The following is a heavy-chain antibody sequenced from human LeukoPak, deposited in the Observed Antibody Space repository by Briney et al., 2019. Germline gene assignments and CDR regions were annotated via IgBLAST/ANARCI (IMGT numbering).Heavy chain of an antibody. J-gene: IGHJ6*02. D-gene: IGHD3-9*01. V-gene: IGHV3-48*01. Sequence: PGGSLRLSCAGSGFTFSSYSMNWVRHAPGKGLEWVSYIGHTGSITDYADSVKGRFTISRDNAKNSLYLQVNTLRAEDTAVYYCAKTVLRYFDGMDVWGQGTTVTVSS. CDR2: IGHTGSIT. CDR3: AKTVLRYFDGMDV. CDR1: GFTFSSYS.